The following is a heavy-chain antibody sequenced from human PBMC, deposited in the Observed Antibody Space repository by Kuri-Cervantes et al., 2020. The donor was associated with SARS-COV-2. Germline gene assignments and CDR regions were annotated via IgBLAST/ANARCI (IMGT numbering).Heavy chain of an antibody. CDR2: INHSGST. CDR3: ARGGRVWELSVNDAFDI. Sequence: SETLSLTCAVYGGSFSGYYWSWIRQPPGKGLEWIGEINHSGSTNYNPSLKSRVTISVDTSKNQFSLKLSSVTAADTAVYYCARGGRVWELSVNDAFDIWGQGTMVTVSS. D-gene: IGHD1-26*01. V-gene: IGHV4-34*01. CDR1: GGSFSGYY. J-gene: IGHJ3*02.